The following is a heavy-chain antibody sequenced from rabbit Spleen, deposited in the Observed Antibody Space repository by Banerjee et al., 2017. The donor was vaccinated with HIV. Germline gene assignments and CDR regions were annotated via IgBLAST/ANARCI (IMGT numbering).Heavy chain of an antibody. CDR1: GLDFSGNYW. CDR2: IYTRDANT. V-gene: IGHV1S43*01. CDR3: ARDLAGYVGFGYISYLDL. D-gene: IGHD4-2*01. Sequence: QEQLVESGGGLVKPGASLTLTCKASGLDFSGNYWICWVRQAPGKGLEWIAWIYTRDANTWYANWVNGRFTISRSTSLNTVDLKMTSLTAADTATYFCARDLAGYVGFGYISYLDLWGPGTLVTVS. J-gene: IGHJ6*01.